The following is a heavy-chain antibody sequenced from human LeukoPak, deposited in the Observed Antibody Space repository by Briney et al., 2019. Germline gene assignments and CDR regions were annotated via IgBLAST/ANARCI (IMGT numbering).Heavy chain of an antibody. D-gene: IGHD3-10*01. Sequence: ASVKVSCKASGFTFTSSAMQWLRQARGQRLEWIGWIFVGSGNTNYAQKFQERVTITRDMSTSTAYMELSSLRSEDTAVYYCAAVSTLLWFGDDAFDIWGQGTMVTVSS. CDR3: AAVSTLLWFGDDAFDI. CDR1: GFTFTSSA. CDR2: IFVGSGNT. V-gene: IGHV1-58*02. J-gene: IGHJ3*02.